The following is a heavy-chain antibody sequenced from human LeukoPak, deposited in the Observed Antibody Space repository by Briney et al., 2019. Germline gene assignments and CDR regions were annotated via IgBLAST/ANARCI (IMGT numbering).Heavy chain of an antibody. Sequence: KPSETLSLTCTVSGGSISSSSYYWGWIRQPPGKGLEWIGSIYYSGSTYYNPSLKSRVTISVDTSKNQFSLKLSSETAADTAVYYCARQGYCSGGSCYKDFDYWGQGTLVTVSS. J-gene: IGHJ4*02. CDR2: IYYSGST. CDR3: ARQGYCSGGSCYKDFDY. D-gene: IGHD2-15*01. V-gene: IGHV4-39*01. CDR1: GGSISSSSYY.